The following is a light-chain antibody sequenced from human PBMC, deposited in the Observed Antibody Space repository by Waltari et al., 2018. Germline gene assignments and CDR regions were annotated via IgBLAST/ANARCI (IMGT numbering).Light chain of an antibody. J-gene: IGKJ4*01. CDR1: QNISST. V-gene: IGKV3-15*01. CDR2: GAS. Sequence: EIVMTQSPVSLSVSPGERATLSCRASQNISSTLAWYQQKPGQAPRLLIYGASTRATGIPARFSGSGSGTEFTLTISSLQSEDFAVYYCHQYNDWPLTFGGGTKVETK. CDR3: HQYNDWPLT.